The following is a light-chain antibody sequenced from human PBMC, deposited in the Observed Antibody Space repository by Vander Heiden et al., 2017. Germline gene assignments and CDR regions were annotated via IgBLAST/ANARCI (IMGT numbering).Light chain of an antibody. Sequence: DIQMTHSPSSLPASVGDRVTITRRASQSISSYLNWYQQKPGKAPKLLIYAASSLQSGVPSRFSGSGSGTDFTLTISSLQPEDYAAYYCQQSYSTLSITFGQGTRLEIK. CDR1: QSISSY. V-gene: IGKV1-39*01. J-gene: IGKJ5*01. CDR3: QQSYSTLSIT. CDR2: AAS.